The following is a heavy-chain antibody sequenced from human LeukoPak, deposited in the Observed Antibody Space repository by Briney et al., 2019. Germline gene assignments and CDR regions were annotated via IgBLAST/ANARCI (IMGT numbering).Heavy chain of an antibody. D-gene: IGHD1-26*01. V-gene: IGHV1-2*02. J-gene: IGHJ4*02. CDR3: ARSPSGELDY. CDR1: GYTFTSYY. Sequence: GASVKVSCKTSGYTFTSYYIHWVRQAPGQGLDYVGWINPDNGGTNYAQNFQGRVIMTRDTSISTAYMQLSRLTSDDTAVYYCARSPSGELDYWGRGTLVSVSS. CDR2: INPDNGGT.